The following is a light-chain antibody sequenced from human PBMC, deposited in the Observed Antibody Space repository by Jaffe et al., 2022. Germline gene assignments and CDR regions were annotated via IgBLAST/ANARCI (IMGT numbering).Light chain of an antibody. CDR2: DAS. V-gene: IGKV3-11*01. Sequence: EIVLTQSPATLSLSPGERATLSCRASQSVSSNLAWYQQKPGQPPRLLIYDASNRATGIPARFSGSGSGTDFTLTIGSLEPEDFAVYYCLQRSNWPLTFGGGTKVEIK. CDR1: QSVSSN. J-gene: IGKJ4*01. CDR3: LQRSNWPLT.